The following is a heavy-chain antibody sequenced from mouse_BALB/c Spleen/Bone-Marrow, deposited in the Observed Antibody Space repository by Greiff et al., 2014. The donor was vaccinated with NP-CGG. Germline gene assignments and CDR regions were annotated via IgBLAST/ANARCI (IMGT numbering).Heavy chain of an antibody. CDR1: GFSFTSYG. CDR3: ARDRGYYKDVGDY. Sequence: VKLMESGPGLVAPSQSLSITCTVSGFSFTSYGVHWVRQPPGKGLEWLGVIWAGGSTNYYSTLMSRESTSKDNSESQVFLKMNSLQTDDTAIYYCARDRGYYKDVGDYWGQGTTLTVSS. CDR2: IWAGGST. J-gene: IGHJ2*01. V-gene: IGHV2-9*02. D-gene: IGHD2-3*01.